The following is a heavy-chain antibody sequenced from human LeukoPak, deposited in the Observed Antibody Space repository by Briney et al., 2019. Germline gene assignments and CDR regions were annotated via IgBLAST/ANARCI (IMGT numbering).Heavy chain of an antibody. J-gene: IGHJ4*02. D-gene: IGHD4-17*01. CDR2: INHSGSA. V-gene: IGHV4-34*01. CDR3: ARGQGTVTTH. CDR1: GGSFSGYY. Sequence: SETLSLTCAVSGGSFSGYYWTWIRQPPGKGLEWIGEINHSGSANYNPSLKSRVTISLDTSKNQFSLYLSSVTAADTAVYYCARGQGTVTTHWGQGTLVTVSS.